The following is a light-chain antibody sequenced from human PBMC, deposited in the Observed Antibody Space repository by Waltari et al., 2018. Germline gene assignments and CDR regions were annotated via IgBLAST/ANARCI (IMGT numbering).Light chain of an antibody. CDR2: EVS. J-gene: IGLJ3*02. Sequence: QSALTQPASVSGSPGQSITISCTGASNIDFYNYVCWYQQHPGRAPRLIMYEVSNRPAGVSDRFAGSKSGSTASLTISGLQAEDEADYYCTVKRGSNTVVFGGGTKLTVL. CDR1: SNIDFYNY. V-gene: IGLV2-14*01. CDR3: TVKRGSNTVV.